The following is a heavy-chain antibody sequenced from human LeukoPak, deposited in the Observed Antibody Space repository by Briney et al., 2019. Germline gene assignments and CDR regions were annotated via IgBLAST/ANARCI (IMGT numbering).Heavy chain of an antibody. D-gene: IGHD1-26*01. CDR3: ARSTRKDGFDY. CDR1: GGSISSSSYY. Sequence: PSETLSLTCTVSGGSISSSSYYWGWIRQPPGKGLEWIGSIYYSGSTYYNPSLKSRVTISVDTSKNQFSLKLSSVTAADTAVYCCARSTRKDGFDYWGQGTLVTVSS. J-gene: IGHJ4*02. CDR2: IYYSGST. V-gene: IGHV4-39*07.